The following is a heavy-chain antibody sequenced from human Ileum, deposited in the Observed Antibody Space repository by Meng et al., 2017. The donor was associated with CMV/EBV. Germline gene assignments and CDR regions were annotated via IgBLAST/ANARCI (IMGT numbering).Heavy chain of an antibody. J-gene: IGHJ4*02. D-gene: IGHD3-3*01. Sequence: GESLKISCAASGFNFNNYGMHWVRQVPGKGLEWVPFIRHDGSNQNYADSVKGRLTISRDNWKNTLYLEMNSLRAEDTALYYCAKRRTIFGVVIKDYLDSWGQGTLVTVSS. V-gene: IGHV3-30*02. CDR1: GFNFNNYG. CDR3: AKRRTIFGVVIKDYLDS. CDR2: IRHDGSNQ.